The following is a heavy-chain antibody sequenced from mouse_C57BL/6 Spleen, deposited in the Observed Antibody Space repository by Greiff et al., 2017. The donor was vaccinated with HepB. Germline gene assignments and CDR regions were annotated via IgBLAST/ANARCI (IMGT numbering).Heavy chain of an antibody. D-gene: IGHD2-4*01. J-gene: IGHJ2*01. CDR2: ISSGGDYI. CDR1: GFTFSSYA. Sequence: EVKLMESGEGLVKPGGSLKLSCAASGFTFSSYAMSWVRQTPEKRLEWVAYISSGGDYIYYADTVKGRFTISRDNARNTLYLQMSSLKSEDTAMYYCTRRGDYVDFDYWGQGTTLTVSS. CDR3: TRRGDYVDFDY. V-gene: IGHV5-9-1*02.